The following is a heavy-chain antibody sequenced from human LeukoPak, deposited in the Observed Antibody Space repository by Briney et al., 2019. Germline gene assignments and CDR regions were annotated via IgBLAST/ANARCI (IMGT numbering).Heavy chain of an antibody. D-gene: IGHD4-17*01. Sequence: GESLKISCKGSGYSFISYWIGWVRQMPGKGLELTGIIYPGDSKTRYSPSFQGQVTFSADKSVTTAYLQWSSLKASDTAMYYCVRRGDYGDSSHYWGQGTLVTASS. CDR1: GYSFISYW. J-gene: IGHJ4*02. V-gene: IGHV5-51*01. CDR3: VRRGDYGDSSHY. CDR2: IYPGDSKT.